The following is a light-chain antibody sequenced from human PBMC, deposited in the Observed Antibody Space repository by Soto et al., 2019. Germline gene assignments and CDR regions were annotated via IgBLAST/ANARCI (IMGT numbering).Light chain of an antibody. V-gene: IGKV1-39*01. CDR3: QQRDSNPFT. CDR1: QNINNY. Sequence: DLQMTQSPSSLSASVGDRVTITCRASQNINNYLNWYHQKPGKAPKRLIYAASTLQSGVPSRFSGRGSGPDFTLTIRSLQPEDFATYYCQQRDSNPFTFGPGTKVDIK. J-gene: IGKJ3*01. CDR2: AAS.